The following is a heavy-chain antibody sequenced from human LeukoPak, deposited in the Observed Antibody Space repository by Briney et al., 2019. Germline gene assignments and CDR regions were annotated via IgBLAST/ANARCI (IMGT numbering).Heavy chain of an antibody. CDR3: ARGALDAATPFDS. CDR2: ISSSSSYI. J-gene: IGHJ5*01. Sequence: GGSLRLSCAASGFTFSSYSMNWVRQAPGKGLEWVSSISSSSSYIYYADSVKGRFTISRDNAKKSVYLQMNSLRAEDTAVYYCARGALDAATPFDSWGQGTLVTVSS. V-gene: IGHV3-21*01. D-gene: IGHD2-15*01. CDR1: GFTFSSYS.